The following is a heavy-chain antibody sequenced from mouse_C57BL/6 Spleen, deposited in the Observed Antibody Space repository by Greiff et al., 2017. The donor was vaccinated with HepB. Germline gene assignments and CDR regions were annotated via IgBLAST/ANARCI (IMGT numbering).Heavy chain of an antibody. J-gene: IGHJ1*03. V-gene: IGHV3-6*01. CDR1: GYSITSGYY. D-gene: IGHD1-1*01. CDR2: ISYDGSN. Sequence: EVQLQESGPGLVKPSQSLSLTCSVTGYSITSGYYWNWIRQFPGNKLEWMGYISYDGSNNYNPSLKNRISITRDTSKNQFFLKLNSVTTEDTATYYCASTYYYGSSRYFDVWGTGTTVTVSS. CDR3: ASTYYYGSSRYFDV.